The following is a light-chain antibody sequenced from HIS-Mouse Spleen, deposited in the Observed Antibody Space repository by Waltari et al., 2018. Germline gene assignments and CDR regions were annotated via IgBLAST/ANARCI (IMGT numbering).Light chain of an antibody. CDR1: QGISSY. J-gene: IGKJ1*01. Sequence: DIQLTQSPSFLSASVGVRVSITFRASQGISSYLAWYQQKPGKAPKLLIYAASTLQSGVPSRFSGSGSGTEFTLTISSLQPEDFATYYCQQLNSYPPTFGQGTKVEIK. CDR2: AAS. V-gene: IGKV1-9*01. CDR3: QQLNSYPPT.